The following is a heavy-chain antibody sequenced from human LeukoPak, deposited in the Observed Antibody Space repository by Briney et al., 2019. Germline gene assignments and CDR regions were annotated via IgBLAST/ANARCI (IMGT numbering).Heavy chain of an antibody. CDR1: GGSISSGDYY. Sequence: PSETLSLTCTVSGGSISSGDYYWCWIRQPPGKGLEWIGYIYYSGSTYYNPSLKSRVTISVDTSKNQFSLRLNSVTAAHTAVYYCARTGGTIDYSGQGTLVTVSS. D-gene: IGHD2-8*02. V-gene: IGHV4-30-4*01. CDR2: IYYSGST. CDR3: ARTGGTIDY. J-gene: IGHJ4*02.